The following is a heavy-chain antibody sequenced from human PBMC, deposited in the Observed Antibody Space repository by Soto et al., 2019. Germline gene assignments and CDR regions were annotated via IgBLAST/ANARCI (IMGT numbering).Heavy chain of an antibody. Sequence: EVQLVESGGGLVQPGGSLRLSCAASGFTFSDYWMHWVRQAPGKGLVWDSRIKSDGSSISYADSVRGRFTISRDNAMNTLYLQMNTLRAEDTAVYYCARGLKGYYGTDVWGQGTTVTVSS. CDR3: ARGLKGYYGTDV. CDR2: IKSDGSSI. D-gene: IGHD6-13*01. CDR1: GFTFSDYW. J-gene: IGHJ6*02. V-gene: IGHV3-74*01.